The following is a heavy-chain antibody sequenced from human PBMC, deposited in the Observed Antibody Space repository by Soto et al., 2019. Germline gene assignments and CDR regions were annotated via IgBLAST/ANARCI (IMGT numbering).Heavy chain of an antibody. D-gene: IGHD6-13*01. CDR2: ISDSGGSA. J-gene: IGHJ4*02. Sequence: GGSMRLSCAASGFPFSTYAMSWVRQAPGKGLEWVSAISDSGGSAYYADSVKGRFTISRDNSKNTLYLQMNSLRAEDTAVYYCAKGSASGVPYYFDYWGQGTLVTVSS. V-gene: IGHV3-23*01. CDR1: GFPFSTYA. CDR3: AKGSASGVPYYFDY.